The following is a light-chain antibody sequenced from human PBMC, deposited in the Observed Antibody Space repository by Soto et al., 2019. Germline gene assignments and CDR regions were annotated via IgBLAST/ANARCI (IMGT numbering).Light chain of an antibody. CDR1: QSVSSY. J-gene: IGKJ3*01. V-gene: IGKV3-11*01. CDR2: DAS. CDR3: QQRSNWPFT. Sequence: EIVLTQSPATLSLSPGERATLSCRASQSVSSYLAWYQQKPGQAPRLLIYDASNRATGIPARFSGSGSVKDFTLTISSLEPEDFAVYYCQQRSNWPFTFGHGTKVDIK.